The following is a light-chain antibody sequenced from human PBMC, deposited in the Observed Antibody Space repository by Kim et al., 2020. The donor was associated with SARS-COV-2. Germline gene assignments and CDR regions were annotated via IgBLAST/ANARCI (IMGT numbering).Light chain of an antibody. V-gene: IGKV1-5*01. CDR3: HQYSRDSPWT. CDR1: QTISIL. J-gene: IGKJ1*01. CDR2: DAS. Sequence: ASVGDRVPFTCRASQTISILLAWYQQKPGRAPKLLIYDASSLEGGVPSRFSGSGSGTEFTLPISSLQPDDSGTYYCHQYSRDSPWTFGQGTKLEI.